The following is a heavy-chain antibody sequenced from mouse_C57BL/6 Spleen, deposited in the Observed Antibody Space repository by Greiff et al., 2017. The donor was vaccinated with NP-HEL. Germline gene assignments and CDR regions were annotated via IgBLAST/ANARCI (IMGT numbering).Heavy chain of an antibody. J-gene: IGHJ2*01. CDR3: ARGLGYFDY. D-gene: IGHD2-4*01. CDR2: IYPGDGDT. CDR1: GYAFSSSW. Sequence: QVQLQQSGPELVKPGASVKISCKASGYAFSSSWMNWVKQRPGKGLEWIGRIYPGDGDTNYNGKFMGKATLTADKSSSTAYMQLSSLTSEDSAVYFCARGLGYFDYWGQGTTLTVSS. V-gene: IGHV1-82*01.